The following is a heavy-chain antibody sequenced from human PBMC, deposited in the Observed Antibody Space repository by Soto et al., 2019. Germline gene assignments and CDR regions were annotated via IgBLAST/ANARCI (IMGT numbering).Heavy chain of an antibody. CDR2: IYHSGST. D-gene: IGHD6-13*01. CDR1: GGSISSSNW. J-gene: IGHJ5*02. V-gene: IGHV4-4*02. Sequence: SETLSLTCAVSGGSISSSNWWSWVRQPPGKGLEWIGEIYHSGSTNYNPSPKSRVTISVDKSKNQFSLKLSSVTAADTAVYYCARGSCIAAAGTYWFDPWGQGTLVTVSS. CDR3: ARGSCIAAAGTYWFDP.